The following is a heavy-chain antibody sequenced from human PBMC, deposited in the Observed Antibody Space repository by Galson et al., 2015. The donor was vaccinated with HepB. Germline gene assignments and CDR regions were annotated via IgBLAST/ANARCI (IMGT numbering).Heavy chain of an antibody. CDR1: GYTLTELS. Sequence: SVKVSCKVSGYTLTELSMHWVRQAPGKGLEWMGGFDPEDGETIYAQKFQGRVTMTEDTSTDTAYMELSSLRSEDTAVYYCATGYYGSGSLIWFDPWGQGTLVTVSS. CDR2: FDPEDGET. CDR3: ATGYYGSGSLIWFDP. D-gene: IGHD3-10*01. J-gene: IGHJ5*02. V-gene: IGHV1-24*01.